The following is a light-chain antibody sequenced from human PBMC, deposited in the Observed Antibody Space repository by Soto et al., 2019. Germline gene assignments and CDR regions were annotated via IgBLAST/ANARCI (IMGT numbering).Light chain of an antibody. CDR2: NTN. V-gene: IGLV1-44*01. Sequence: QSVLTQPPSTSGTPGQRVTISCSGSNSNIGNHAVNWYQQLPRAAPKVLIYNTNQRPSGVPDRFSGSKSGTSASLAISGLQSEDEANYYCASWDDSLNVVLGGGTKLTVL. CDR1: NSNIGNHA. J-gene: IGLJ3*02. CDR3: ASWDDSLNVV.